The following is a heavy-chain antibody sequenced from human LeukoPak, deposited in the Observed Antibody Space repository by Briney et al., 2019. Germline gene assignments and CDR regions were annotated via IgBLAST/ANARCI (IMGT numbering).Heavy chain of an antibody. CDR3: AKDRRFNWNDGDWFDP. CDR2: VSGSGYST. Sequence: PGGSLRLSCAASGFTFSSYAMSWVRQALGKGLEWVSAVSGSGYSTYYADSVKGRFTISRDNSKNTLYLQMNSLRAEDTAVYYCAKDRRFNWNDGDWFDPWGQGTLVTVSS. CDR1: GFTFSSYA. J-gene: IGHJ5*02. V-gene: IGHV3-23*01. D-gene: IGHD1-1*01.